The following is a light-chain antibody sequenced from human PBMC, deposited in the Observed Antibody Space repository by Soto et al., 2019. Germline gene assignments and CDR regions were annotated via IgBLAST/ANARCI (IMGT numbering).Light chain of an antibody. Sequence: QSALTQPASVSGSPGQSITISCTGTTSDVGGFNYVSWFQKHPGKAPKLIIYEVTNRPSGVSNRFSGSKSGNTASLTISGLQAEDEADYYCSSYTTSSTRVFGTGTKLTVL. CDR3: SSYTTSSTRV. CDR2: EVT. J-gene: IGLJ1*01. CDR1: TSDVGGFNY. V-gene: IGLV2-14*01.